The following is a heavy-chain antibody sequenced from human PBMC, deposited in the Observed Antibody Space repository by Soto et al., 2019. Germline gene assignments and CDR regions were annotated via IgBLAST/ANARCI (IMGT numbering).Heavy chain of an antibody. Sequence: SETLSLTCTVSGGSISSSSYYWGWIRQPPGKGLEWIGSIYYSGSTYYNPSLKSRVTISVDTSKNQFSLKLSSVTAADTAVYYCARPGGGSNWFDPWGQGTLVTVSS. CDR3: ARPGGGSNWFDP. V-gene: IGHV4-39*01. D-gene: IGHD3-16*01. CDR2: IYYSGST. CDR1: GGSISSSSYY. J-gene: IGHJ5*02.